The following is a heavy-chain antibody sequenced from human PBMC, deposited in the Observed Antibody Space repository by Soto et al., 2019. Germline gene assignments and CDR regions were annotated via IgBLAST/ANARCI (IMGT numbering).Heavy chain of an antibody. D-gene: IGHD1-26*01. V-gene: IGHV3-23*01. CDR2: ISVSGDST. CDR1: GFTFSRYA. CDR3: ANPSQPFSDWWEPFDY. J-gene: IGHJ4*02. Sequence: GGSLRLSCAASGFTFSRYAMSWVRQAPGKGLEWVSGISVSGDSTYYADSVKGRFTISRDNSKNTLYLQMNSLRAEDTAVYYCANPSQPFSDWWEPFDYWGQGTLVTVSS.